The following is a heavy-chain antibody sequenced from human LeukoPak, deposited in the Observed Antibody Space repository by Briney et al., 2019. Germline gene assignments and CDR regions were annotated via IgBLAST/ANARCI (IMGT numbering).Heavy chain of an antibody. D-gene: IGHD3-9*01. Sequence: GGSLRLSCTTSGFTFGDYSMSWFRQAPGKGLEWVGFIRSKGYGGTAEYAASVRGRFTISRDDSNSIAYLQMDSLKTEDTAVYYCTREIRYFDWFQADYWGQGTLVTVSS. CDR2: IRSKGYGGTA. J-gene: IGHJ4*02. V-gene: IGHV3-49*03. CDR3: TREIRYFDWFQADY. CDR1: GFTFGDYS.